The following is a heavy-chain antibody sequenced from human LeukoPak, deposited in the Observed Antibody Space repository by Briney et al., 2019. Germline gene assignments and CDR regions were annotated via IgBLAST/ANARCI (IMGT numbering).Heavy chain of an antibody. CDR1: GISISRYY. CDR3: ARDRPFYFGSGSYYDGFDS. V-gene: IGHV4-59*01. Sequence: SETLSLTCTVSGISISRYYWTWLRQPPGKGLEWIGYIFHSGSTNYSPSLKSRVTISLDTSKNQFSLNLSSVTAADTAVYYCARDRPFYFGSGSYYDGFDSWGQGTLVTVSS. CDR2: IFHSGST. J-gene: IGHJ4*02. D-gene: IGHD3-10*01.